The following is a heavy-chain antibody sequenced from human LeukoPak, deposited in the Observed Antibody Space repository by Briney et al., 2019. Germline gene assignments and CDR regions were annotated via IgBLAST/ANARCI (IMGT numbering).Heavy chain of an antibody. V-gene: IGHV3-23*01. CDR2: VTGSGIST. J-gene: IGHJ4*02. Sequence: GGSLRLSCAASGFTFSNYAMTWVRQTPGKGLEWVSIVTGSGISTYYVDSVKGRFTISRDNSKNTLYLQMSSLRAEDTAVYFCAKSRSGSANWALQIFDNWGQGTLVTVSS. CDR1: GFTFSNYA. CDR3: AKSRSGSANWALQIFDN. D-gene: IGHD1-1*01.